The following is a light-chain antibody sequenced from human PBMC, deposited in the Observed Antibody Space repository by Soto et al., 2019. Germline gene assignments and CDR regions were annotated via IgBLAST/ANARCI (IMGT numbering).Light chain of an antibody. CDR2: GAS. V-gene: IGKV1-27*01. J-gene: IGKJ1*01. CDR1: QGISSY. CDR3: QKYDSAART. Sequence: IQLTQSPSSLSASVGDRVTITCRASQGISSYLAWYQQKPGKAPKLLIYGASNLQSEVPSRFSGRGSGTDFTLTISSLQPEDVATYYCQKYDSAARTFGQGTKVDIK.